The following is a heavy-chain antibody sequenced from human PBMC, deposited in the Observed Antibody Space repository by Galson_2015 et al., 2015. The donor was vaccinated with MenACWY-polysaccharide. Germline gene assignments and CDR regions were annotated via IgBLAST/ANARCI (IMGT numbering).Heavy chain of an antibody. J-gene: IGHJ4*02. D-gene: IGHD6-19*01. CDR1: GLTFSSSA. CDR3: AKLRGSDWRDFDY. Sequence: SLRLSCAASGLTFSSSAMSWVRQAPGKGLEWVSEISGRGSNTYYADSVKGRFTISRDNSKNTLLLQMNTLRAEDTAIYFCAKLRGSDWRDFDYWGQGTLVTVSS. CDR2: ISGRGSNT. V-gene: IGHV3-23*01.